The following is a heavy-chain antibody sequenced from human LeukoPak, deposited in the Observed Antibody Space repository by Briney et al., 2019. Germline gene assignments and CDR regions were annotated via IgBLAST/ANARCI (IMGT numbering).Heavy chain of an antibody. CDR2: ISAYNGNT. CDR3: ARDLGNYYDSSGYPLFY. D-gene: IGHD3-22*01. Sequence: GASVKVSCKASGYTFTSYGISWVRQAPGQGLEWMGWISAYNGNTNYARKLQGRVTMTTDTSTSTAYMELRSLRSDDTAVYYCARDLGNYYDSSGYPLFYWGQGTLVTVSS. V-gene: IGHV1-18*01. CDR1: GYTFTSYG. J-gene: IGHJ4*02.